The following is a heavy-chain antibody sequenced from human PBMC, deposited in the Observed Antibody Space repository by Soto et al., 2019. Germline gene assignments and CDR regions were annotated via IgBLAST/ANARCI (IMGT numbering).Heavy chain of an antibody. Sequence: EVQLLESGGGLVQPGGSLRLSCAASGFTFSNYAMSWVRQAPGQGLECVSSITGTGGRTYYADSVKGRFTISRYNSKNTLYLPTNSLRAEDTALYYCAKDLMVLLRFGDLDAFDFWGQGTMVTVSS. V-gene: IGHV3-23*01. CDR3: AKDLMVLLRFGDLDAFDF. CDR2: ITGTGGRT. J-gene: IGHJ3*01. D-gene: IGHD3-10*01. CDR1: GFTFSNYA.